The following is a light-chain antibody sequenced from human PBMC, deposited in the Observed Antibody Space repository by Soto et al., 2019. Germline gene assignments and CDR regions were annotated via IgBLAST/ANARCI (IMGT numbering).Light chain of an antibody. V-gene: IGKV3-15*01. Sequence: SVVTLSPATVSLSTGKRATLSCRASQSMGSNVAWYQQKPGQAPRLLIYGASTRAAGIPARFSGSGSGTEFTLTITSLQSEDFAVYYCQQFHNWPRTFGQGTKVDIK. CDR3: QQFHNWPRT. CDR1: QSMGSN. CDR2: GAS. J-gene: IGKJ1*01.